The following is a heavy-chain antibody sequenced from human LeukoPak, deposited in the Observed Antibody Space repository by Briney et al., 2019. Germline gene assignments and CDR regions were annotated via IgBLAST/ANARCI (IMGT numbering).Heavy chain of an antibody. Sequence: GASVKVSCKVSGGTFSNYAISWVRQAPGQGLVWMGGIIPIFSTANSAQKFQGRVTITADESTSTAYMELSSLRSDDTAVYYCARAPFSSIEARPGEYHYYGLDVWSQGTTVTVSS. D-gene: IGHD6-6*01. J-gene: IGHJ6*02. V-gene: IGHV1-69*13. CDR1: GGTFSNYA. CDR3: ARAPFSSIEARPGEYHYYGLDV. CDR2: IIPIFSTA.